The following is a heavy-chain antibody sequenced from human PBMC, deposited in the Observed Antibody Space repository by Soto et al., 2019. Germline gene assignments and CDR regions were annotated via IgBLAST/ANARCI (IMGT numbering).Heavy chain of an antibody. Sequence: SVKVSCKASGGTFSSYAISWVRQAPGQGLEWMGGIIPIFGTANYAQKFQGRVTITADESTSTAYMELSSLRSEDTAVYYCARSENMVRGVRDDCWGQGTLVTVSS. V-gene: IGHV1-69*13. D-gene: IGHD3-10*01. CDR3: ARSENMVRGVRDDC. CDR1: GGTFSSYA. CDR2: IIPIFGTA. J-gene: IGHJ4*02.